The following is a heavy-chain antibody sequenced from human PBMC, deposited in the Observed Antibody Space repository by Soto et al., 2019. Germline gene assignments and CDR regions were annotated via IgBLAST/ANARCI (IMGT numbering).Heavy chain of an antibody. CDR3: ARSPSGDYYGSGSWVPVYYFDY. V-gene: IGHV4-4*02. CDR1: SGSISSSNW. Sequence: QVQLQESGPGLVKPSGTLSLTCAVSSGSISSSNWWSWVRQPPGKGLEWIGEIYHSGSNNYNPSLKSRVTISVDKSKNQFSLKLSSVTAADTAVYYCARSPSGDYYGSGSWVPVYYFDYWGQGTLVTVSS. CDR2: IYHSGSN. J-gene: IGHJ4*02. D-gene: IGHD3-10*01.